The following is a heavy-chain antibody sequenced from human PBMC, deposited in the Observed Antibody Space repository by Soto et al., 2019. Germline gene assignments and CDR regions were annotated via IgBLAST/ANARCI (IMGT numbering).Heavy chain of an antibody. D-gene: IGHD3-3*01. Sequence: QVQLVESGGGVVQPGRSLRLSCAASGFTFSSYAMHWVRQAPGKGLEWVAVISYDGSNKYYADSVKGRFTISRDNSKNTLYLQMNSLRAEDTAVYYCARDLIGVAIGDQFYGMDVWGQGTTVTVSS. V-gene: IGHV3-30-3*01. CDR2: ISYDGSNK. CDR1: GFTFSSYA. CDR3: ARDLIGVAIGDQFYGMDV. J-gene: IGHJ6*02.